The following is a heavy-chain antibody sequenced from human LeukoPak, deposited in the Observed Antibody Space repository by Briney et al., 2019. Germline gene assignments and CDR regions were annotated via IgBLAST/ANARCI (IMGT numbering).Heavy chain of an antibody. V-gene: IGHV3-21*01. Sequence: GGSLRLSCAASGFTFSSYSMNWVRQAPGKGLEWVSSISSRSSYIYYADSVKGRFTISRDNAKNSLYLQMNSLRAEDTAVYYCARVPGYYDSSGLFDYWGQGTLVTVSS. CDR2: ISSRSSYI. CDR1: GFTFSSYS. J-gene: IGHJ4*02. D-gene: IGHD3-22*01. CDR3: ARVPGYYDSSGLFDY.